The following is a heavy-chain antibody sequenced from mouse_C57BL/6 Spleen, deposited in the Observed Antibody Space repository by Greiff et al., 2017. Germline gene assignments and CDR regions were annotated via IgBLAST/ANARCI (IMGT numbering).Heavy chain of an antibody. CDR3: ARGSEGGSYDYFGD. J-gene: IGHJ2*01. CDR2: FDPANGNT. V-gene: IGHV14-3*01. D-gene: IGHD1-1*02. Sequence: VQLKQSVAELVRPGASVKLSCTASGFNIKNTYMHWVKQRPEQGLEWIGRFDPANGNTKYAPKFQGKATITTDTSSNTAYLQLSRLTSEDTAIYYCARGSEGGSYDYFGDWGQGTTLAVSA. CDR1: GFNIKNTY.